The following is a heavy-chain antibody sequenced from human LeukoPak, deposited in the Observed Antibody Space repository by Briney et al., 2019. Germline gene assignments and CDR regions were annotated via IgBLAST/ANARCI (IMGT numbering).Heavy chain of an antibody. CDR3: ARGISWSYYYMDV. CDR1: GGSITSYY. D-gene: IGHD6-13*01. CDR2: IYYSGST. V-gene: IGHV4-59*01. Sequence: SETLSLTCTVSGGSITSYYWTWIRQPPGKGLEWIGSIYYSGSTNYNPSLKSRVTISVDTSKNQLSLKLSSVTAADTALYYCARGISWSYYYMDVWGKGTTVTISS. J-gene: IGHJ6*03.